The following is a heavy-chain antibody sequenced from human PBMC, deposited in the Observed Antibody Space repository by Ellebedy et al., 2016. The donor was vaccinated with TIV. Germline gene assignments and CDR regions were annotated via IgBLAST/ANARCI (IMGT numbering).Heavy chain of an antibody. J-gene: IGHJ4*02. D-gene: IGHD3-9*01. Sequence: TLSLTCAVSGGSISSGGYSWSWIRQPPGKGLEWLALVYWDNDKRFSPSLKTRLTITKDTSKNQVVLTMTNMDPVDTATYYCAHSAPPFEAFDYWGQGTLVTVSS. CDR2: VYWDNDK. V-gene: IGHV2-5*08. CDR3: AHSAPPFEAFDY. CDR1: GGSISSGGYS.